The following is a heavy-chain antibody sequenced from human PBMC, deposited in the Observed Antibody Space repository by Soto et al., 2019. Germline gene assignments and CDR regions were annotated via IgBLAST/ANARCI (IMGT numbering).Heavy chain of an antibody. Sequence: GGSLRLSCAASGFTFSSYWMSWVRQAPGKGLEWVANIKQDGSKKYYVDSVKGRFTISRDNSKNSLYLQMNSLRAEDTAVYYCAKGDVWGVYRQVRFHHGGGGTLVTV. CDR1: GFTFSSYW. CDR2: IKQDGSKK. V-gene: IGHV3-7*05. CDR3: AKGDVWGVYRQVRFHH. J-gene: IGHJ1*01. D-gene: IGHD3-16*02.